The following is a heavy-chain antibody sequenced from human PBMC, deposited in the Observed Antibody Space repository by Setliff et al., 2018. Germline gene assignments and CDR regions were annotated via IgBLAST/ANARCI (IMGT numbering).Heavy chain of an antibody. J-gene: IGHJ6*03. CDR3: ARGTGDYYYYMDV. CDR1: GDTFSTYS. Sequence: ASVKVSCKASGDTFSTYSLSWVRQAPGQGLEWMGWINPNSGGTNYAQKFQGRVTMTRDTSISTAYMELSRLRSDDTAVYYCARGTGDYYYYMDVWGKGTTVTVSS. CDR2: INPNSGGT. V-gene: IGHV1-2*02. D-gene: IGHD7-27*01.